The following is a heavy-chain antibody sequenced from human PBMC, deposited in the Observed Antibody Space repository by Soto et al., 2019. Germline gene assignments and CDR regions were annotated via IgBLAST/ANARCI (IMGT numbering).Heavy chain of an antibody. CDR1: GFTFSSYA. Sequence: GGSLRLSXAASGFTFSSYAMHWVRQAPGKGLEWVAVISYDGSDKYYADSVKGRFTISRDNSKNTLYLQMHSLRTEDTAVYYCARSPPRLVTYAYNDYWGQGTLVTVSS. V-gene: IGHV3-30-3*01. CDR2: ISYDGSDK. D-gene: IGHD3-16*01. CDR3: ARSPPRLVTYAYNDY. J-gene: IGHJ4*02.